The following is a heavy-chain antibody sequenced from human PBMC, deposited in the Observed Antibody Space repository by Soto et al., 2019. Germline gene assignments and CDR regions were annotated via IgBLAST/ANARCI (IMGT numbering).Heavy chain of an antibody. Sequence: GGSLRLSCAASGFTFSSYGMHWVRQAPGKGLEWVAVLSYDGSNKYYADSVKGRSTISRDNSKNTLYLQMNSLRAEDTAVYYCARVSGYCISTSCPPYYYYYGMDVWGQGTTVTVSS. CDR1: GFTFSSYG. CDR3: ARVSGYCISTSCPPYYYYYGMDV. J-gene: IGHJ6*02. CDR2: LSYDGSNK. D-gene: IGHD2-2*01. V-gene: IGHV3-30*03.